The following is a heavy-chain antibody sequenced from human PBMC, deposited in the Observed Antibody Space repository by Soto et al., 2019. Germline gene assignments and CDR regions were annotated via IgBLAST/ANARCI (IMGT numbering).Heavy chain of an antibody. J-gene: IGHJ4*02. D-gene: IGHD2-15*01. CDR3: VRAYCSGGRCSPGAY. Sequence: ASVKVSCKASGYTFTSYGISWVRQAPGQGLQWMGIINPSGGSTFYAQKFQGRVTMTRDTSTSTVYMDLSSLRAEDTAVYYCVRAYCSGGRCSPGAYWGQGTLVTVS. V-gene: IGHV1-46*01. CDR1: GYTFTSYG. CDR2: INPSGGST.